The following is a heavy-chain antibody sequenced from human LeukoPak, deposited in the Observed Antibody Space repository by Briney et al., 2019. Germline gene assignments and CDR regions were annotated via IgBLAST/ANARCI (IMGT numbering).Heavy chain of an antibody. CDR2: IYYSGST. D-gene: IGHD3-9*01. CDR1: GGSISSSSYY. J-gene: IGHJ5*02. CDR3: ARLTGYSSESWFDP. V-gene: IGHV4-61*05. Sequence: SETLSLTCTVSGGSISSSSYYWGWIRQPPGAGLEWLGYIYYSGSTNYNPSFKSRVTISVHTSKNQFSLKLSSVTAADTAVYYCARLTGYSSESWFDPWGQGTLVTVSS.